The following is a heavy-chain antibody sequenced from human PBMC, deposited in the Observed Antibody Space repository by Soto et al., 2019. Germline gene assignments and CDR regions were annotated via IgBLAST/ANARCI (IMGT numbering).Heavy chain of an antibody. CDR1: GGSISSYY. V-gene: IGHV4-59*08. CDR3: ARQATVTSFDY. D-gene: IGHD4-17*01. Sequence: SETLSLTCTVSGGSISSYYWSWIRQPPGKGLEWIGYIYYSGSTNYNPSLKSRVTISVDTSKNQSSLKLSSVTAADTAVYYCARQATVTSFDYWGQGTLVTVSS. J-gene: IGHJ4*02. CDR2: IYYSGST.